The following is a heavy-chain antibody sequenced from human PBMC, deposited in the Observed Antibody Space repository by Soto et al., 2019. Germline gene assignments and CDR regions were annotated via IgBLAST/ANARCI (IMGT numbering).Heavy chain of an antibody. CDR3: ARAVAVPADFDY. D-gene: IGHD6-19*01. J-gene: IGHJ4*02. CDR1: GYTFTGYA. Sequence: QVQLVQSGAEEKKPGASVKVSCKASGYTFTGYAVHWVRQAPGQRLEWMGWINAGNGNTKYSQKFQGRVTITRDTAASTAYMERSSLRSEDTAVYFCARAVAVPADFDYWGQGTLVTVSS. CDR2: INAGNGNT. V-gene: IGHV1-3*05.